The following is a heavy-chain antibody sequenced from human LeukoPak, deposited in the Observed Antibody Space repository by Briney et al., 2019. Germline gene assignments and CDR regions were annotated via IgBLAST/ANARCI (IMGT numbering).Heavy chain of an antibody. CDR2: ISSSGRGT. CDR1: GFTFTDYA. Sequence: GGSLRLSCTASGFTFTDYAMTWVRQAPGKGLEWVSGISSSGRGTYYADSVKGRFTISRDISKNTLYLQMNSLRAEDTAVYYCAKDLNYDFWSGLGNWGQGTLVTVSS. V-gene: IGHV3-23*01. CDR3: AKDLNYDFWSGLGN. J-gene: IGHJ4*02. D-gene: IGHD3-3*01.